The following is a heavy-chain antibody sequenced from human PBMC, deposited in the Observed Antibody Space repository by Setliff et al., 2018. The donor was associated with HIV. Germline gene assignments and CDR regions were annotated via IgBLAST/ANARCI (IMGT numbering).Heavy chain of an antibody. D-gene: IGHD4-17*01. CDR2: IYHHVTT. Sequence: SEPLSLSCAVSGYSISSGYYWGWIRQPPGKGLEWIVNIYHHVTTYYYPSLKGRVTISLDTSNNQLSLNLNSVTAADTAVYYCTRGGPTVAFGLDVWGQGTTVTVSS. V-gene: IGHV4-38-2*01. CDR3: TRGGPTVAFGLDV. J-gene: IGHJ6*02. CDR1: GYSISSGYY.